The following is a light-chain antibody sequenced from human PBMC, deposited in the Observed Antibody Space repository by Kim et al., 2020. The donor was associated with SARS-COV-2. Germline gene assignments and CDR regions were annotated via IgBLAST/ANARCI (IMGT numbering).Light chain of an antibody. CDR2: GAS. CDR1: QNVNNNF. Sequence: SFTPGEGATLSCRASQNVNNNFLAWYQHKPGQAPRLLIYGASRRATGVPDRFSGSGSGTDFTLSISRLEPEDFAVYFCQQYAGSPTFGQGTKLEI. J-gene: IGKJ2*01. CDR3: QQYAGSPT. V-gene: IGKV3-20*01.